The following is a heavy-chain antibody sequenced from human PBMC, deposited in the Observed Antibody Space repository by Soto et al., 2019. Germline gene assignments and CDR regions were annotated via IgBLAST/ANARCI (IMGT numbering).Heavy chain of an antibody. D-gene: IGHD3-16*01. J-gene: IGHJ5*02. CDR3: ARGGRDAYDWFDP. Sequence: EAQLVESGGGLVQPGGSLRVSCAVSGFTCSDYWMSWVRQAPGKGLEWVAKIKQDGSEKDYVDSVKGRFTISRDNANNSLYLHMYSLRVEDTAIYYCARGGRDAYDWFDPWGQGTLVTVSS. V-gene: IGHV3-7*01. CDR2: IKQDGSEK. CDR1: GFTCSDYW.